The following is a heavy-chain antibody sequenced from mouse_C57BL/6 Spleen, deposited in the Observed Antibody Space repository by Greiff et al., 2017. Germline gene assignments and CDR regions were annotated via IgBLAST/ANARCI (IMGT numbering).Heavy chain of an antibody. J-gene: IGHJ4*01. D-gene: IGHD2-4*01. CDR2: IDPSDSET. V-gene: IGHV1-52*01. Sequence: QVQLQQPGAELVRPGSSVKLSCKASGYTFTSYWMHWVKQRPIQGLEWIGNIDPSDSETHYNQKFKDKATLTVDKSSSTAYMQLSSLTSEDSAVYYCARSLYYDYDALYYYAMEYWGQGTSVTVSS. CDR3: ARSLYYDYDALYYYAMEY. CDR1: GYTFTSYW.